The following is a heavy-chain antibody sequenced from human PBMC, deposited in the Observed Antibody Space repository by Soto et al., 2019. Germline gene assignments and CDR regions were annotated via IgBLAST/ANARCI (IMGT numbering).Heavy chain of an antibody. Sequence: EQLVESGGGLIQPGGSLRISCAFSGLTVSRNYMSWVRQAPGKGLDWVSVLYSGGSSSYAESVKGLFTISRDSSKNILFLHMNSLRPEDTSIYYCAHSIGHHYYFDSWGQGTLVTVSS. J-gene: IGHJ4*02. CDR1: GLTVSRNY. V-gene: IGHV3-53*01. CDR3: AHSIGHHYYFDS. D-gene: IGHD3-22*01. CDR2: LYSGGSS.